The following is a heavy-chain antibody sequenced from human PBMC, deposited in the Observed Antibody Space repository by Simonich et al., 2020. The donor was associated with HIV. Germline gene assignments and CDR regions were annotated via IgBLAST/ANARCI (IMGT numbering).Heavy chain of an antibody. Sequence: QVHLQQWGAGLLKPSETLSLTCAVYGGSFSGYYWNWIRHPPGKGLGWFGELNHSGSTDYNPSLQSRVTISVDTSKNQFSLKRSSVTAADTAVYYCARRTGYDLDYWGQGTLVTVSS. CDR2: LNHSGST. CDR1: GGSFSGYY. D-gene: IGHD5-12*01. J-gene: IGHJ4*02. CDR3: ARRTGYDLDY. V-gene: IGHV4-34*01.